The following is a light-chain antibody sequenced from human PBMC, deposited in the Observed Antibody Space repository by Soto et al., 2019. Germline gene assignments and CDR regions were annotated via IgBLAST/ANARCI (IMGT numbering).Light chain of an antibody. J-gene: IGKJ1*01. CDR1: HTVLYSSNNKNY. V-gene: IGKV4-1*01. CDR2: WAS. Sequence: IVMTQSPDSLTVSLGERATINCKSNHTVLYSSNNKNYLTWYQQKAGQPPKLLIYWASTRQSGAPDRFSGSGSGTDFTLPISSLQAADVAVYYCQPHYSLPQTFCQGTKVQI. CDR3: QPHYSLPQT.